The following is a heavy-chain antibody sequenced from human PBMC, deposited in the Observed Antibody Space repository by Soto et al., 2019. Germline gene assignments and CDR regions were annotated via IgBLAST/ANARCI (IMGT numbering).Heavy chain of an antibody. CDR3: ARRTLPGSNSIKNVFDM. Sequence: SETLSLTCAVSGGSVSSGGYYWSWIRQPPGKGLEWIGYIYYSGTTCYNPSLKSRLAILLDTSKNQFSLRLSSVTAADTAVYYCARRTLPGSNSIKNVFDMWGQGTMVTVSS. CDR1: GGSVSSGGYY. V-gene: IGHV4-30-4*01. D-gene: IGHD4-4*01. CDR2: IYYSGTT. J-gene: IGHJ3*02.